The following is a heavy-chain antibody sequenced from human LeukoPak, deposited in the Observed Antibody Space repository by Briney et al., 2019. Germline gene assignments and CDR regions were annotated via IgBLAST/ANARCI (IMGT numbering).Heavy chain of an antibody. D-gene: IGHD3-16*01. V-gene: IGHV3-7*01. CDR3: VREGGVAAPNYFDY. J-gene: IGHJ4*02. CDR1: GFTFRSYW. Sequence: GGSLRLSCAASGFTFRSYWMSWVRQAPGKGPEWVANIKQDGSKKYYVDSLEGRFTITRDNGKNSLFLQMNSLRAEDTAVYYCVREGGVAAPNYFDYWGRGTLVTVSS. CDR2: IKQDGSKK.